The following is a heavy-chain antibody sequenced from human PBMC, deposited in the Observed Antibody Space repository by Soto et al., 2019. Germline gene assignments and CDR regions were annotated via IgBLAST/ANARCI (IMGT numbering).Heavy chain of an antibody. Sequence: QVQLVQSGAEVKKPGSSVKVSCKASGGTFSSYAISWVRQAPGQGLEWMGGIIPIFGTANYAQKFQGRVTSTADESTSTAYMELSSLRSEDTAVYYCARDQGGAYYYDSSGYTSNWFDPWGQGTLVTVSS. CDR1: GGTFSSYA. D-gene: IGHD3-22*01. CDR2: IIPIFGTA. V-gene: IGHV1-69*01. J-gene: IGHJ5*02. CDR3: ARDQGGAYYYDSSGYTSNWFDP.